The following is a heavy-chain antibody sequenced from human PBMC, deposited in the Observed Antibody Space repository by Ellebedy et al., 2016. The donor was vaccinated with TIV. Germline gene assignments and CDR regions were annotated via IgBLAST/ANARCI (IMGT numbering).Heavy chain of an antibody. D-gene: IGHD2-2*02. CDR3: ARAYTPPIYYYFYGMDV. CDR1: GDSISTVHHY. V-gene: IGHV4-31*03. CDR2: IFFSGIT. Sequence: LRLSXTVSGDSISTVHHYWTWIRQRPGKGLEWIGYIFFSGITFYSPSLKSRLTISVDTSANQFSLRLGSVTAADTAVYYCARAYTPPIYYYFYGMDVWGQGITVTVSS. J-gene: IGHJ6*02.